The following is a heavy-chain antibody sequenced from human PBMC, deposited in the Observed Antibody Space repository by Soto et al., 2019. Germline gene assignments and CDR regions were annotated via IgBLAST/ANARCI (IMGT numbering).Heavy chain of an antibody. CDR2: INPNSGGT. CDR3: ARDSSREVVVAAARDYYGMDV. V-gene: IGHV1-2*04. CDR1: GYTFTGYY. J-gene: IGHJ6*02. D-gene: IGHD2-15*01. Sequence: ASVKVSCKASGYTFTGYYMHWVRQAPGQRLEWMGWINPNSGGTNYAQKFQGWVTMTRDTSISTAYMELSRLRSDDTAVYYCARDSSREVVVAAARDYYGMDVWGQGTTVTVSS.